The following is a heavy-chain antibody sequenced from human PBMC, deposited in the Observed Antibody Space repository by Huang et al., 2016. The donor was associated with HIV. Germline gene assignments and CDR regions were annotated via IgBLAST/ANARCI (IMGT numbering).Heavy chain of an antibody. Sequence: EVQLVQSGAEVKRPGESLKISCKGSRYNFAGYWIGWVRQMPGKGLEWMGSIDVDDSEASYSPSLQGQVTISADTSLYSSYLQWTSLRASDTAIFYCARRRRGGFDIWGQGTLVTVSS. J-gene: IGHJ3*02. CDR2: IDVDDSEA. D-gene: IGHD2-15*01. V-gene: IGHV5-51*03. CDR3: ARRRRGGFDI. CDR1: RYNFAGYW.